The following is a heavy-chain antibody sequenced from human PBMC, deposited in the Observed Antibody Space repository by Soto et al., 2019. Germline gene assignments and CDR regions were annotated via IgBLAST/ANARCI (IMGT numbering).Heavy chain of an antibody. V-gene: IGHV4-59*01. CDR1: GGSISSYY. CDR3: ARDSRGIAAAGYYYYYGMDV. J-gene: IGHJ6*02. Sequence: SSETLSLTCTVSGGSISSYYWGWIRQPPGKGLKWIGYIYYSGSTNYNPSLKSRVTISVDTSKNQFSLKLSSVTAADTAVYYCARDSRGIAAAGYYYYYGMDVWGQGTTVTVSS. CDR2: IYYSGST. D-gene: IGHD6-13*01.